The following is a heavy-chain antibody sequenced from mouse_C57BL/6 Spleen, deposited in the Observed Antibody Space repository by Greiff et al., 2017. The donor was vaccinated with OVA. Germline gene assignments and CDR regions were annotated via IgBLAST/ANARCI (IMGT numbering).Heavy chain of an antibody. J-gene: IGHJ4*01. D-gene: IGHD1-1*01. V-gene: IGHV1-52*01. CDR2: IDPSDSET. CDR3: ARRGYYGSSYEDYYAMDY. Sequence: QVQLQQPGAELVRPGSSVKLSCKASGYTFISYWMHRVKQRPIQGLEWIGNIDPSDSETHYNQKFKDKATLTVDKSSSTAYMQLSSLPSGDCAVYYCARRGYYGSSYEDYYAMDYWGQGTSVTVSS. CDR1: GYTFISYW.